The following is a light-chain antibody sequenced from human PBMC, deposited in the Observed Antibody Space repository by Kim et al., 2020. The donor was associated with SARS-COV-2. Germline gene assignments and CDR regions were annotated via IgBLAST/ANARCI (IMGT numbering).Light chain of an antibody. CDR1: PSNTGRRA. CDR2: DNN. CDR3: AAWSASLNAWV. Sequence: GQRVTIAWSGSPSNTGRRAVNWYQHFPGTAPKLLIYDNNRRPSGVPDRFSGSESGTSASLAISGLQSEDDADYYCAAWSASLNAWVFGGGTQLTVL. V-gene: IGLV1-44*01. J-gene: IGLJ3*02.